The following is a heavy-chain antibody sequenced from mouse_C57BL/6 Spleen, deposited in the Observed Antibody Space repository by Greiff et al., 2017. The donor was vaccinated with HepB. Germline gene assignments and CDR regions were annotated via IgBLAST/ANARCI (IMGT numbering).Heavy chain of an antibody. CDR1: GYTFTSYW. J-gene: IGHJ1*03. D-gene: IGHD2-5*01. V-gene: IGHV1-7*01. Sequence: QVQLQQSGAELVKPGASVKLSCKVSGYTFTSYWLYWVNQQLGQGLEWIGYNIPSSGYTKYNQKFKDKATLTADKSSSTAYMQLSSLTYEDSAVYYCARGDSNYPYWYFDVWGTGTTVTVSS. CDR3: ARGDSNYPYWYFDV. CDR2: NIPSSGYT.